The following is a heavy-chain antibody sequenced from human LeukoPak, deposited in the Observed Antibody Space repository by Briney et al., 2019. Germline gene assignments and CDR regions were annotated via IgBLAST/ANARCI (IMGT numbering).Heavy chain of an antibody. CDR2: ISSSGSTI. D-gene: IGHD3-22*01. J-gene: IGHJ6*03. Sequence: GGSLRLSCAASGFTFSSYEMNWVRQAPGKGLEWVSYISSSGSTIYYADSVKGRFTISRDNAKNSLYLQMNSLRAEDTAVYYCARHNNNYYYDSSGYYYYYYYYMDVWGKGTTVTISS. V-gene: IGHV3-48*03. CDR1: GFTFSSYE. CDR3: ARHNNNYYYDSSGYYYYYYYYMDV.